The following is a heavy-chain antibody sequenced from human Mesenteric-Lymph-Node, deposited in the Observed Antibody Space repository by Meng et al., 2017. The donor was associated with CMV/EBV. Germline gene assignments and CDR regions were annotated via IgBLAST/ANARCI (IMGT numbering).Heavy chain of an antibody. D-gene: IGHD3-22*01. CDR3: ARPLFGYYYDSSGYYADSAFDI. Sequence: ASVKVSCKASGYTFTSYYMHWVRQAPGQGLEWMGWINPNSGDTNYAQKFQGRVTMTRDTSISTAYMELSRLRSDDTAVYYCARPLFGYYYDSSGYYADSAFDIWGQGTMVTVSS. CDR1: GYTFTSYY. J-gene: IGHJ3*02. V-gene: IGHV1-2*02. CDR2: INPNSGDT.